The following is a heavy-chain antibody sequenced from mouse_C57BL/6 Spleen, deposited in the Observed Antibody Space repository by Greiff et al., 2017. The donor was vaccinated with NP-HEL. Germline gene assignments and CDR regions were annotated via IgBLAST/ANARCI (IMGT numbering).Heavy chain of an antibody. D-gene: IGHD2-5*01. Sequence: VQLQQSGAELVRPGASVTLSCKASGYTFTDYEMHWVKQTPVHGLEWIGAIDPETGGTAYNQKFKGKATLTADKSSSTAYMELRSLTSEDSAVYYCTRSYSNYGYFDVWGTGTTVTVSS. CDR2: IDPETGGT. J-gene: IGHJ1*03. V-gene: IGHV1-15*01. CDR1: GYTFTDYE. CDR3: TRSYSNYGYFDV.